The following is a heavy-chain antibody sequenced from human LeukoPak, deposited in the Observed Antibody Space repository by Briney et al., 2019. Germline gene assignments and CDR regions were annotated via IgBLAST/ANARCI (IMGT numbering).Heavy chain of an antibody. CDR1: GFTFSNYG. D-gene: IGHD1-26*01. Sequence: GGSLRLSCAASGFTFSNYGMHWIRQAPGKGLEWVAFIRCDGSNKYYADSVKGRFTISRDNSKNTLYLLMNSLGVEGTAVYYCAKDQEVGATTIDYWGQGTLVTVSS. CDR2: IRCDGSNK. J-gene: IGHJ4*02. V-gene: IGHV3-30*02. CDR3: AKDQEVGATTIDY.